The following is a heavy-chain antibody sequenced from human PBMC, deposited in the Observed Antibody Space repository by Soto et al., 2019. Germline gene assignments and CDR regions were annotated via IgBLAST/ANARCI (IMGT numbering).Heavy chain of an antibody. CDR3: ARDRDSSSWGWFDT. Sequence: PSETLSLTCAVSGGSISSSNWWSWVRQPPGKGLEWIGEIYHSGSTNYNPSLKSRVTISVDKSKNQFSLKLSSVTAADTAVYYCARDRDSSSWGWFDTWGHGTLVPVSS. CDR1: GGSISSSNW. V-gene: IGHV4-4*02. CDR2: IYHSGST. D-gene: IGHD6-13*01. J-gene: IGHJ5*01.